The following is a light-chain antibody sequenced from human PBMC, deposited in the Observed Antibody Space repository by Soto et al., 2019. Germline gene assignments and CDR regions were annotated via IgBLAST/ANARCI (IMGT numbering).Light chain of an antibody. J-gene: IGLJ1*01. CDR1: TSDVGGYNL. CDR3: CSYASSSSYV. Sequence: QSVLTQPASVSGSAGQSITISCSGTTSDVGGYNLVSWYQQHTAKAPKLLIYEGTQRPSGVSSRFSGSKSGNTASLTISGLQAEDEADYYCCSYASSSSYVFGTGTKV. V-gene: IGLV2-23*01. CDR2: EGT.